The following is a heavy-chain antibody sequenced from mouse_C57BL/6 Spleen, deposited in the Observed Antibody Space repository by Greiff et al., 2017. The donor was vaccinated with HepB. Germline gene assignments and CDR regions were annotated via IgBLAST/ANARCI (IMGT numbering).Heavy chain of an antibody. CDR3: ARSIYDGYYGYFDV. D-gene: IGHD2-3*01. Sequence: EVQLQQSGPELVKPGASVKMSCKASGYTFTDYNMHWVKQSHGKSLEWIGYINPNNGGTSYNQKFKGKATLTVNKSSSTAYMELRSLTSEDSAVYYCARSIYDGYYGYFDVWGTGTTVTVSS. V-gene: IGHV1-22*01. CDR2: INPNNGGT. J-gene: IGHJ1*03. CDR1: GYTFTDYN.